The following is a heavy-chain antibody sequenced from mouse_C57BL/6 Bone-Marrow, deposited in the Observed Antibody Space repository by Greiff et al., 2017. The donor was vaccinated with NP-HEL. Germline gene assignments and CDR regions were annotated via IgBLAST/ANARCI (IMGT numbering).Heavy chain of an antibody. V-gene: IGHV14-4*01. J-gene: IGHJ3*01. D-gene: IGHD2-5*01. CDR3: TLYSNYVAWFAY. CDR1: GFNIKDDY. Sequence: EVQLVESGAELVRPGASVKLSCTASGFNIKDDYMHWVKQRPEQGLEWIGWIDPENGDTEYASKFQGKATITADTSSNTAYLQLSSLTSEDTAVYYCTLYSNYVAWFAYWGQGTLVTVSA. CDR2: IDPENGDT.